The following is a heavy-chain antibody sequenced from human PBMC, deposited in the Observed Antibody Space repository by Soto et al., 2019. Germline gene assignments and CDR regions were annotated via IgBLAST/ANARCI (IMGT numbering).Heavy chain of an antibody. CDR3: ARGLVVVSATYWYFDL. J-gene: IGHJ2*01. D-gene: IGHD2-15*01. V-gene: IGHV1-8*01. Sequence: QVQLVQSGAEVKKPGASVKVSCKASGYTFTSYDINWVRQAAGQGLEWIGWMNPNSGKAVYAQKFQGRVTMARNTSISTAYMELSSLRSDDTAVYFCARGLVVVSATYWYFDLWGRGTLVTVSS. CDR1: GYTFTSYD. CDR2: MNPNSGKA.